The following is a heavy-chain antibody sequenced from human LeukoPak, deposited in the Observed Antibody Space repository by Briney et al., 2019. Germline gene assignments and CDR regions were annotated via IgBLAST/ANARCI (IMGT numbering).Heavy chain of an antibody. CDR2: INHSGST. V-gene: IGHV4-34*01. Sequence: SETLSLTCAVYGGSFSGYYWSWIRQPPGMGLEWIGEINHSGSTNYNPSLKSRVTISVDTSKNQFSLKLSSVTAADTAVYYCAREGAVGATKNYYYYMDVWGKGTTVTVSS. CDR1: GGSFSGYY. CDR3: AREGAVGATKNYYYYMDV. D-gene: IGHD1-26*01. J-gene: IGHJ6*03.